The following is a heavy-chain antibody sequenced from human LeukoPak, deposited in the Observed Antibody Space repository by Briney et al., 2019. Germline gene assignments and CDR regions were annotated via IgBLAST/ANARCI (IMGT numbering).Heavy chain of an antibody. D-gene: IGHD3-22*01. CDR2: INWNSDNI. J-gene: IGHJ3*02. CDR1: GFTFNDHA. Sequence: GGSLRLSCAASGFTFNDHAMYWVRQAPGKGLEWVSGINWNSDNIGYADSMKGRFTISRDDAKNSLFLQMNSLRAEDTALYYCARASYYYDTTGLGAVDIWGQGTLVTVSS. CDR3: ARASYYYDTTGLGAVDI. V-gene: IGHV3-9*01.